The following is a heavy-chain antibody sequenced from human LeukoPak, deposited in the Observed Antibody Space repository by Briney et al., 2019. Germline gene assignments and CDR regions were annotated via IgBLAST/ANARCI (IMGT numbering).Heavy chain of an antibody. CDR3: AGHTWSGYRYVDY. J-gene: IGHJ4*02. V-gene: IGHV3-64*01. CDR1: GFTTTAYT. Sequence: GGSLRLSRTPSGFTTTAYTMNGVRQAPGKGLEYVSGISTNGDSTYYANAVKDRFTISRDNSKNTLYLHMGSLRAEDMAVYYFAGHTWSGYRYVDYWGQGTLVTVSS. D-gene: IGHD3-3*01. CDR2: ISTNGDST.